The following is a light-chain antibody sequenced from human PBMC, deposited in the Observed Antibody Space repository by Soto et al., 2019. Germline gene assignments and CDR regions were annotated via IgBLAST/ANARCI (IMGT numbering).Light chain of an antibody. Sequence: EIVLTQSPGTLSLSPGERATLSCRASQSVSNRYLAWYQQKPGQAPRLLIYGSSSRATGIPDRFSGSGSGTDFTLKNSRVEAEDVGVYYCMQALQTPFTFGPGTKVDIK. J-gene: IGKJ3*01. CDR2: GSS. V-gene: IGKV3-20*01. CDR1: QSVSNRY. CDR3: MQALQTPFT.